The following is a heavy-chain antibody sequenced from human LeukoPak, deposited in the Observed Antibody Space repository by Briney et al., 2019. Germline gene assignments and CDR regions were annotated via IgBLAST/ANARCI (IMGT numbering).Heavy chain of an antibody. CDR3: ARVVIEEQADWFDP. Sequence: PSETLSLTCTVSGGSISSGDYYWSWIRQPPGKGLEWIGYIYYSGSTNYNPSLKSRVTISVDTSKNQFSLKLSSVTAADTAVYYCARVVIEEQADWFDPWGQGTLVTVSS. D-gene: IGHD2/OR15-2a*01. J-gene: IGHJ5*02. CDR2: IYYSGST. CDR1: GGSISSGDYY. V-gene: IGHV4-61*08.